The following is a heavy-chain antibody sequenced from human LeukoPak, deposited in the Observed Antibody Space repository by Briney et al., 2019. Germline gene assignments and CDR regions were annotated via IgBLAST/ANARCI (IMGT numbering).Heavy chain of an antibody. J-gene: IGHJ3*02. CDR2: ITSSGSYM. CDR1: GFTFSSYA. CDR3: ARAYRGYYGSGSYYNDAFDI. D-gene: IGHD3-10*01. Sequence: GGSLRRSCAASGFTFSSYAMTWVRQAPGKGLEWVSSITSSGSYMDYADSVKGRFTISRDNAKNSVYLQMNSLRAGDTAVYYCARAYRGYYGSGSYYNDAFDIWGQGTMVTVSS. V-gene: IGHV3-21*01.